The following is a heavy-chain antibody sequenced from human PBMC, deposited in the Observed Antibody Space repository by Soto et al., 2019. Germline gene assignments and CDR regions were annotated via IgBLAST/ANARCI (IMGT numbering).Heavy chain of an antibody. CDR1: GGSISSGGHY. V-gene: IGHV4-39*01. D-gene: IGHD3-9*01. J-gene: IGHJ4*02. CDR2: IYYSGST. Sequence: SETLSLTCTVSGGSISSGGHYWSWIRQHPGKGLEWIGSIYYSGSTYYNPSLKSRVTISVDTSRNQFSLKLSSVTAADTAVYYCARHDWAKPFDYWGQGTLVTVSS. CDR3: ARHDWAKPFDY.